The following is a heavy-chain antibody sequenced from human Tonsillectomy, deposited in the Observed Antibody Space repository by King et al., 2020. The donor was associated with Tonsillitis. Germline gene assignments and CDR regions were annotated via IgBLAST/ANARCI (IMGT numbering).Heavy chain of an antibody. V-gene: IGHV3-21*01. CDR1: GITFSSYS. D-gene: IGHD4-11*01. Sequence: VQLVESGGGLVKPGGSLRLSCAASGITFSSYSMNWVRQAPGKGLEWVSSISSSSSYIYYADSVKGRFTISRDNAKNSLYLQMNSLRAEDTAVYYCARDLLVTTVFGYYYMDVWGKGTTVTVSS. CDR3: ARDLLVTTVFGYYYMDV. J-gene: IGHJ6*03. CDR2: ISSSSSYI.